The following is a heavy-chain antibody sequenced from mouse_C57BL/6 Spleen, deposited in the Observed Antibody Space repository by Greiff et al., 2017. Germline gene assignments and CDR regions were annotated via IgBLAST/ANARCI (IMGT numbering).Heavy chain of an antibody. CDR2: IYPSDSET. Sequence: QVQLQQPGAELVRPGSSVKLSCKASGYTFTSYWMDWVKQRPGQGLEWIGNIYPSDSETHYNKKFKDKATLTVDKSSSTAYLQLSSLTSEASAVYYCARGDYSNFLWYFDVWGTGTTVTVSS. J-gene: IGHJ1*03. D-gene: IGHD2-5*01. V-gene: IGHV1-61*01. CDR3: ARGDYSNFLWYFDV. CDR1: GYTFTSYW.